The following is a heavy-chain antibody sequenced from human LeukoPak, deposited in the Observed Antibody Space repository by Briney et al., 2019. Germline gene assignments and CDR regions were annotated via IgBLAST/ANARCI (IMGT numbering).Heavy chain of an antibody. D-gene: IGHD6-6*01. V-gene: IGHV3-74*01. CDR1: EFTFSSHW. J-gene: IGHJ5*02. CDR2: IDNDGTNT. CDR3: VRDRPHNCFDP. Sequence: GGSLRLSCAATEFTFSSHWMHWVRQVPGKGLGYIAYIDNDGTNTNYADFVKGRFTISRDNAKNTLYLQMNSLRVEDTAVYYCVRDRPHNCFDPWGQGTLVTVSS.